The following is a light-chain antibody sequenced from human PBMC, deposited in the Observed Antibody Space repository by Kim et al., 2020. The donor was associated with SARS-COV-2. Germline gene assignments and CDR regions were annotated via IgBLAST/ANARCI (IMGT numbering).Light chain of an antibody. V-gene: IGKV1-33*01. CDR3: QQYNNFIT. CDR2: DAS. Sequence: SASVGDRVTIPCQASQDISNYLNWYQQKPGKAPILFIYDASKLERGVPPGFSGSGSGTDFTFTISSLQPEDIATYYCQQYNNFITFGGGTKVDIK. CDR1: QDISNY. J-gene: IGKJ4*01.